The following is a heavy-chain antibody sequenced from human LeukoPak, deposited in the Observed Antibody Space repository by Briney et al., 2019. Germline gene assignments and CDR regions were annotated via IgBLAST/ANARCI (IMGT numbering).Heavy chain of an antibody. J-gene: IGHJ4*02. Sequence: SETLSLTCAVYGGSFSGYYWSWIRQPPGKGLEWIGEINHSGSTNYNPSLKSRVTISVDTSKNQFSLKLSSVTAPDTAVYYCARGRPGYCSGGSCYAGDDYWGQGNLVTVSS. D-gene: IGHD2-15*01. CDR3: ARGRPGYCSGGSCYAGDDY. CDR2: INHSGST. CDR1: GGSFSGYY. V-gene: IGHV4-34*01.